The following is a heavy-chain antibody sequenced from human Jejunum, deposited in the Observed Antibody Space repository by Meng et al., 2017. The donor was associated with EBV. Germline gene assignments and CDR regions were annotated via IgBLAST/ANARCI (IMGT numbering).Heavy chain of an antibody. CDR2: IYSSGST. J-gene: IGHJ5*02. Sequence: PQQESGPGLVKPSETLSLPCTVSGASISSSSYYWAWIRQPPGKGLEWIGSIYSSGSTYYNPSLKSRVTISVDTSKNQFSLKLSSVTAADTAVYYCARAPSVAAAGLNNWFDPWGQGTLVTVSS. D-gene: IGHD6-13*01. CDR3: ARAPSVAAAGLNNWFDP. V-gene: IGHV4-39*01. CDR1: GASISSSSYY.